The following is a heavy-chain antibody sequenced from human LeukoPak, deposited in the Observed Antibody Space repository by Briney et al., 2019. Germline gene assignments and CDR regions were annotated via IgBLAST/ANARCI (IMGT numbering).Heavy chain of an antibody. D-gene: IGHD3-22*01. J-gene: IGHJ4*02. Sequence: ASVKVSCTASGYTFTSYGISWVRQAPGQGLEWMGWISAYNGNTNYAQKLQGRVTMTTDTSTSTAYMELRSLRSDDTAVYYCARDVAEYYDSSGYFHWGQGALVTVSS. CDR3: ARDVAEYYDSSGYFH. CDR2: ISAYNGNT. CDR1: GYTFTSYG. V-gene: IGHV1-18*01.